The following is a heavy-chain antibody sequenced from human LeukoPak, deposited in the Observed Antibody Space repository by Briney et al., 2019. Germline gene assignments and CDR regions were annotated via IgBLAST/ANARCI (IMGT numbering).Heavy chain of an antibody. CDR3: ARDPRPYSGSYSDY. V-gene: IGHV1-46*01. J-gene: IGHJ4*02. Sequence: FQGRVTITRDTSATTVYMELSSLRSEDAAVYYCARDPRPYSGSYSDYWGQGTLVTVSS. D-gene: IGHD1-26*01.